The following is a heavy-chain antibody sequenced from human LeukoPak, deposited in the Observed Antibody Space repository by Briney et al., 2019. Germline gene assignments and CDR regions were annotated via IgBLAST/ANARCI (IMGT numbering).Heavy chain of an antibody. V-gene: IGHV4-4*09. CDR1: GCSISSYY. CDR2: IYTSEST. D-gene: IGHD6-13*01. J-gene: IGHJ5*02. CDR3: ARLLGYSRTSWFDP. Sequence: SETLSLTCTVSGCSISSYYWSWIRQPPGKGLEWIGYIYTSESTNYNPSLKSRVTISVETSKNQFSLKLSSVTAADTAVYYCARLLGYSRTSWFDPWGQGTLVTVSS.